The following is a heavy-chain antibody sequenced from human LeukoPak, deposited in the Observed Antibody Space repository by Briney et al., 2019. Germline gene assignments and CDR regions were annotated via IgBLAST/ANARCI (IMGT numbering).Heavy chain of an antibody. Sequence: SETLSLTCTVSGGSISSGSYYWSWIRQPPGKGLEWIGYIYYSGSTNYNPSLKSRVTISVDTSKNQFSLKLSSVTAADTAVYYCARESSPYHTNWFDPWGQGTLVTVPS. J-gene: IGHJ5*02. CDR3: ARESSPYHTNWFDP. V-gene: IGHV4-61*01. CDR1: GGSISSGSYY. CDR2: IYYSGST.